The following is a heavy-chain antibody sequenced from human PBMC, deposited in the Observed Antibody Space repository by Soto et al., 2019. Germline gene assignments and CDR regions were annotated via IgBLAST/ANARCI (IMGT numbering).Heavy chain of an antibody. J-gene: IGHJ2*01. V-gene: IGHV3-48*01. CDR2: ICTSGIRI. Sequence: EVQLVESGGNLVQPGGSLRLSCAASGFSFSGHSMTWVRQAPGKGLEWVSYICTSGIRIFYADSVKGRFIIFRDNAKNSLYLQMNGLRTDDTGVYYCARVKAGWHFDLWGRGTLFTVCS. D-gene: IGHD6-19*01. CDR3: ARVKAGWHFDL. CDR1: GFSFSGHS.